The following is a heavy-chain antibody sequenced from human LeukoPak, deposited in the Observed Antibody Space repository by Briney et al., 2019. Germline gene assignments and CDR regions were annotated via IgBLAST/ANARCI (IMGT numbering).Heavy chain of an antibody. CDR2: IGTVGDT. CDR1: GFTFSSYD. V-gene: IGHV3-13*04. D-gene: IGHD2-2*02. J-gene: IGHJ4*02. Sequence: PGGPLRLSCAASGFTFSSYDMHWVRQATGKGLEWVSAIGTVGDTYYPDSVKGRFTVSRENAKNSFYLQMNSLTAGDTAVYYCARAPSAWLYRIDYWGQGTLVTVSS. CDR3: ARAPSAWLYRIDY.